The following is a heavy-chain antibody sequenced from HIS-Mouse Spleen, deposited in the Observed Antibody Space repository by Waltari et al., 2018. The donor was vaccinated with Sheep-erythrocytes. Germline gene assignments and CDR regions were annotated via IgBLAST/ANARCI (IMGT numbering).Heavy chain of an antibody. CDR2: IYYSGGT. V-gene: IGHV4-39*07. CDR3: ARVPPGYYDFWSGPTGPRWFDP. Sequence: QLQLQESGPGLVKPSETLSLTCTVSGGSISSSSYYWGWIRQPPGKGLEWIGSIYYSGGTQHNPSLKSRVTISVDTAKNQFSLKLSSGTAADTAVYYCARVPPGYYDFWSGPTGPRWFDPWGQGTLVTVSS. D-gene: IGHD3-3*01. CDR1: GGSISSSSYY. J-gene: IGHJ5*02.